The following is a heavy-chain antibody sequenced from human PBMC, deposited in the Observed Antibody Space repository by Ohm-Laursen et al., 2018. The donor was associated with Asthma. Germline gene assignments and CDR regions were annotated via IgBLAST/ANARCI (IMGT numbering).Heavy chain of an antibody. CDR1: GFTFSTYW. Sequence: LTLTCAASGFTFSTYWMHWVRQAPGKGLVWVSRVYGDGSNTIYADSVKGRFTISRDNAKNTLYLQMNSLRAEDTAVYYCTRGGHYGSYFDYWGQGTLVTVSS. CDR3: TRGGHYGSYFDY. D-gene: IGHD4-17*01. V-gene: IGHV3-74*01. CDR2: VYGDGSNT. J-gene: IGHJ4*02.